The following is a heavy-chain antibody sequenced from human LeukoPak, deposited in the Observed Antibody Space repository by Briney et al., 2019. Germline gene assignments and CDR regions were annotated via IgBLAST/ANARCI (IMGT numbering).Heavy chain of an antibody. D-gene: IGHD6-19*01. CDR1: GGSISSSSYY. CDR3: ARDYRAVAGYFDY. J-gene: IGHJ4*02. Sequence: PSETLSLTCTVSGGSISSSSYYWGWIRQPPGKGLEWIGSIYYSGSTYYNPSLKSRVTISVDTSKNQFSLKLSSVTAADTAVYYCARDYRAVAGYFDYWGQGTLVTVSS. V-gene: IGHV4-39*07. CDR2: IYYSGST.